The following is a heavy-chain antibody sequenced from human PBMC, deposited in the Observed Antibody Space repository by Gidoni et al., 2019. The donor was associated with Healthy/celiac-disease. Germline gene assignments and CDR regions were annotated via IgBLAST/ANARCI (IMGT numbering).Heavy chain of an antibody. V-gene: IGHV4-61*02. D-gene: IGHD3-22*01. J-gene: IGHJ4*02. CDR1: GGSISSGSYY. CDR3: ARGEEYYYDSSGYYFDY. Sequence: QVQLQESGPGLVKPSQTLSLTCTVSGGSISSGSYYWRWIRQPAGKGLEWIGRIYTSGSTNYNPSLKSRVTISVDTSKNQFSLKLSSVTAADTAVYYCARGEEYYYDSSGYYFDYWGQGTLVTVSS. CDR2: IYTSGST.